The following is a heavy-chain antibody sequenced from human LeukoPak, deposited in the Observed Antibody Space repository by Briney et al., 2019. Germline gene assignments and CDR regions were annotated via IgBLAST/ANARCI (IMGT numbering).Heavy chain of an antibody. D-gene: IGHD2/OR15-2a*01. CDR1: GFTFNTYG. CDR3: AKLLITRVVIPPALDS. J-gene: IGHJ4*02. Sequence: PGRSLRLSCAASGFTFNTYGMYWVRQVPGKGLEWVAVISYDGSNKYYADSVKGRFTISRDNSKNTLFLQMNSLRAEDTALYYCAKLLITRVVIPPALDSWGQGTLVTVSS. CDR2: ISYDGSNK. V-gene: IGHV3-30*18.